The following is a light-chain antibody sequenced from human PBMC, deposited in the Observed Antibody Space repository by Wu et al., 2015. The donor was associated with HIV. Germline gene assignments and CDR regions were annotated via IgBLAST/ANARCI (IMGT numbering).Light chain of an antibody. CDR1: QSVTATY. V-gene: IGKV3-20*01. J-gene: IGKJ1*01. CDR3: LHYGSSPT. CDR2: DAS. Sequence: EIVLTQSPGTLSLSPGETATLSCRPSQSVTATYISWYQQRVGQAPRLLIYDASIRATGIPDRFSGRESGPDFTLTISRLEPEDFAVYYCLHYGSSPTFGQGTKVEVK.